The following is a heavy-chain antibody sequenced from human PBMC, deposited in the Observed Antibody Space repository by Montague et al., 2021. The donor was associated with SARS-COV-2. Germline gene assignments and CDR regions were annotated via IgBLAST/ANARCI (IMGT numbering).Heavy chain of an antibody. J-gene: IGHJ2*01. CDR3: ARHGEMATIVGWWFFDL. CDR1: GGSFNDYY. V-gene: IGHV4-34*01. CDR2: INHSGST. Sequence: SETLSLTCAVYGGSFNDYYWSWIRQPPGKGLEWIGQINHSGSTNYNPSLKSRVTISVDTSMNQFSLKLRSVTASDTAVYYCARHGEMATIVGWWFFDLWGRGTLVTVSS. D-gene: IGHD5-24*01.